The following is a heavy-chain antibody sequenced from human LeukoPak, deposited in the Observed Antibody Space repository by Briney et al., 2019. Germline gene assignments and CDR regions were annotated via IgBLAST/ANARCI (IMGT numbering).Heavy chain of an antibody. CDR1: GFTFSSYS. Sequence: GGSLRLSCAASGFTFSSYSMNWVRQAPWKGLEWVSSISSSSSYIYYADSVKGRFTITRDNAKNSLYLQMNSLRAEDTAVYYCARSWELLALFGYWGQGTLVTVSS. J-gene: IGHJ4*02. V-gene: IGHV3-21*01. D-gene: IGHD1-26*01. CDR3: ARSWELLALFGY. CDR2: ISSSSSYI.